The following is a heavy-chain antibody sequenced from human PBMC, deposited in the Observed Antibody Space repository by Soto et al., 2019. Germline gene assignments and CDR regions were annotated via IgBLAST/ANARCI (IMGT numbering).Heavy chain of an antibody. CDR1: GFTFRNYD. D-gene: IGHD2-2*01. V-gene: IGHV3-30*18. Sequence: QVRLVESGGGVVQPGGSLRLSCAASGFTFRNYDMHWVRQAPGKGLEWLTLISYDGSKKTYVDSVKGRFIISRDNSKNTLYLQMSSLRAEDTAVYFCAKDSGQLPQYFDYWGQGTQVIVAS. J-gene: IGHJ4*02. CDR2: ISYDGSKK. CDR3: AKDSGQLPQYFDY.